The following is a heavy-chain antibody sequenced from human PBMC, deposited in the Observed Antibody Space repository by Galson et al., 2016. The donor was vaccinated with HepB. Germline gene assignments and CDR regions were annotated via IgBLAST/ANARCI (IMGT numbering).Heavy chain of an antibody. Sequence: SETLSLTCAVYGASFSGFYWTWIRQSPGKGLEWIGEIHPSGSTHYDPPLQSRVSISVDTSKSQFSLMVNSVTAADSAVYFCARGFDQAKVAYWGQGTLVTVSS. CDR3: ARGFDQAKVAY. CDR2: IHPSGST. CDR1: GASFSGFY. V-gene: IGHV4-34*01. D-gene: IGHD5-12*01. J-gene: IGHJ4*02.